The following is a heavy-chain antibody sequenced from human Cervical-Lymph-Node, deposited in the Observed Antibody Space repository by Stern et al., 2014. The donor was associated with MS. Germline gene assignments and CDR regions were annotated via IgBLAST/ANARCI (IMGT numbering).Heavy chain of an antibody. J-gene: IGHJ6*02. CDR1: GGSVSSYY. CDR2: RYFSGST. Sequence: QVQLQESGPGLVKPSETLSLTCTVSGGSVSSYYWSWIRQPPGKGLEWIGHRYFSGSTNYSPSLKSRVNISVDTSKNLFSLSLSSLTAADTAVYYCARAPYDFTKWYGMDVWGQGTTVPVS. CDR3: ARAPYDFTKWYGMDV. D-gene: IGHD4-11*01. V-gene: IGHV4-59*02.